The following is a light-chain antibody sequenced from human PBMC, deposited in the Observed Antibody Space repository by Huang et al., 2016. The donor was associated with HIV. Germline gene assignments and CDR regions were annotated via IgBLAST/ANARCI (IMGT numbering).Light chain of an antibody. CDR1: QSLNSN. V-gene: IGKV3-15*01. J-gene: IGKJ1*01. CDR2: GAS. CDR3: QQYNSWPPGT. Sequence: EIVITQSPATLSFSPGEGATLPCRASQSLNSNFTWYQQRPGQAPRLLIYGASTRAPGVPARCSGGGSGTEFTLTISSLQSEDFAVYYCQQYNSWPPGTFGQGTKVEIK.